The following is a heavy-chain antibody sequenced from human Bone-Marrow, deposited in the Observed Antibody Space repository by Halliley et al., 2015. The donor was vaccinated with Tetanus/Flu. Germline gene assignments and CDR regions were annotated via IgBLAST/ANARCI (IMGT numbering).Heavy chain of an antibody. CDR1: GGSIGTYY. CDR2: IYYSGRT. CDR3: ARADGLGPFDI. V-gene: IGHV4-59*01. J-gene: IGHJ3*02. Sequence: LRLSCTVSGGSIGTYYWNWIRQPPGKGLEWIGYIYYSGRTNYKSSLKSRVTISIDTSKNQSSLKVRSVTAADTAVYYCARADGLGPFDIWGQGTVVTVSS. D-gene: IGHD3-10*01.